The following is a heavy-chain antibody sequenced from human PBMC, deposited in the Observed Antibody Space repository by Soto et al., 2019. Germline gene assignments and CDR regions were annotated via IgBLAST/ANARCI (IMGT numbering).Heavy chain of an antibody. D-gene: IGHD6-13*01. CDR2: ISGSGGST. V-gene: IGHV3-23*01. CDR1: GFTFSSYA. CDR3: AKLHSSSWPYNWFDP. Sequence: PVGALRLSCAASGFTFSSYAMSWVRQAPGKGLEWVSAISGSGGSTYYADSVKGRFTISRDNSKNTLYLQMNSLRAEDTAVYYCAKLHSSSWPYNWFDPWGQGTLVTVSS. J-gene: IGHJ5*02.